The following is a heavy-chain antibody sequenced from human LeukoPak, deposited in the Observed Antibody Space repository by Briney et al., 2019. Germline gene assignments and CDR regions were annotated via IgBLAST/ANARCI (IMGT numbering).Heavy chain of an antibody. V-gene: IGHV1-69*05. CDR2: IIPIFGTA. Sequence: GSSVKVSCKASGGTFSSYAISWVRQAPGHGLEWMGRIIPIFGTANYAQKFQGRVTITTDESTSTAYMELSSLRTEDTAVYYSATYWPGPYGDYEGYYDMDVWGKGTTVTVSS. J-gene: IGHJ6*03. D-gene: IGHD4-17*01. CDR3: ATYWPGPYGDYEGYYDMDV. CDR1: GGTFSSYA.